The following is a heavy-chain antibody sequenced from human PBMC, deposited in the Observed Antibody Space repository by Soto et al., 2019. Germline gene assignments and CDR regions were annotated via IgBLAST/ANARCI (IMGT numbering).Heavy chain of an antibody. J-gene: IGHJ4*02. D-gene: IGHD3-22*01. V-gene: IGHV3-33*01. Sequence: QVQLVESGGGVVQPGRSLRLSCAASGFTFSSYGMHWVRQAPGKGLERVAVIWYDGSNKYYADSVKGRFTISRDNSKNTLYLQMNSLRAEDTAVYYCARAYYDSSGYGTLDYWGQGTLVTVSS. CDR1: GFTFSSYG. CDR3: ARAYYDSSGYGTLDY. CDR2: IWYDGSNK.